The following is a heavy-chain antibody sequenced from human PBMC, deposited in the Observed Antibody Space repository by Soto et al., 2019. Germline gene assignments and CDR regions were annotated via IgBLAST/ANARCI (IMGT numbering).Heavy chain of an antibody. CDR3: VRGETKAHFDS. CDR2: IYYSGAT. V-gene: IGHV4-59*11. D-gene: IGHD3-16*01. Sequence: QVQLQESGPGLVKPSETLSLTCTVSGDSIKHHYWNWIRQPPGKGLEWIGYIYYSGATNYNPSLKSRVTISKNQFSLKLTSVTAADTAVYYCVRGETKAHFDSWGQGIQVTVSS. J-gene: IGHJ4*02. CDR1: GDSIKHHY.